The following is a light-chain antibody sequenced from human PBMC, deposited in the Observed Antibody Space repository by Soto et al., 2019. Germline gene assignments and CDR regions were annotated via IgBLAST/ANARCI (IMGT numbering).Light chain of an antibody. CDR2: EVS. Sequence: QSALTQPASVSGSPGQSITISCSGTSSDVGGYKYVSWYQQHPGKAPKLVIYEVSGRPSEVSDRFSGSKSGNTASLTISGLQAEDEADYYCSSFTSSSTWVFGGGTKVTVL. J-gene: IGLJ3*02. V-gene: IGLV2-14*01. CDR1: SSDVGGYKY. CDR3: SSFTSSSTWV.